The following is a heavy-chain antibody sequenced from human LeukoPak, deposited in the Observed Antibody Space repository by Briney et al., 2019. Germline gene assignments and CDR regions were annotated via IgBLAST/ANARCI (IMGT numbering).Heavy chain of an antibody. J-gene: IGHJ4*02. CDR3: ATGVIVGATNSRFDY. CDR1: GFTFSSYA. CDR2: ISGSGGST. D-gene: IGHD1-26*01. Sequence: PGGSLRLSCAASGFTFSSYAMSWVRQAPGKGLEWVSAISGSGGSTYYADSVKGRFTISRDSSKNTLYLQMNRLRAEDTAVYYCATGVIVGATNSRFDYWGQGTLVTVSS. V-gene: IGHV3-23*01.